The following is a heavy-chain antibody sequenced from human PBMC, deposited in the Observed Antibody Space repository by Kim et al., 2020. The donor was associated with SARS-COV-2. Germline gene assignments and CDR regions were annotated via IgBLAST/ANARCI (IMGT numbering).Heavy chain of an antibody. CDR3: ARGILYYYDSSGYGDAFDI. D-gene: IGHD3-22*01. J-gene: IGHJ3*02. Sequence: SRVTISVDTSKNQFSLKLSSVTAADTAVYYCARGILYYYDSSGYGDAFDIWGQGTMVTVSS. V-gene: IGHV4-34*01.